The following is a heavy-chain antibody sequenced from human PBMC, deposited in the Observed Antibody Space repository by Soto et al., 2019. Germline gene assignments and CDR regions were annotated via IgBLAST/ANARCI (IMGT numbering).Heavy chain of an antibody. CDR1: VFTFSSYS. V-gene: IGHV3-21*01. CDR3: ARVAGLYGFDV. CDR2: LSSTSSYV. J-gene: IGHJ6*02. Sequence: EVQLVESGGGLVKPGGSLRLSCAASVFTFSSYSMTWVRRAPGKGLGWVSSLSSTSSYVYYADSVKGRFTVSRDNAKNSLYLQMNSLRAEDTAVYYCARVAGLYGFDVWGQGTTVTVSS. D-gene: IGHD2-15*01.